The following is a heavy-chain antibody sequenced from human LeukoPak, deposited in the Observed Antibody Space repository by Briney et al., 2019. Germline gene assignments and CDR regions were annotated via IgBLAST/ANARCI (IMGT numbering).Heavy chain of an antibody. CDR2: ISGSGGST. CDR3: ARSYYDTSPYFDY. Sequence: GGSLRLSCAASGFTFSSYAMSWVRQAPGKGLEWVSAISGSGGSTYYADSVKGRFTISRDNAKNSLYLQMNSLRDEDTAVYYCARSYYDTSPYFDYWGQGTLVTVSS. V-gene: IGHV3-23*01. D-gene: IGHD3-22*01. CDR1: GFTFSSYA. J-gene: IGHJ4*02.